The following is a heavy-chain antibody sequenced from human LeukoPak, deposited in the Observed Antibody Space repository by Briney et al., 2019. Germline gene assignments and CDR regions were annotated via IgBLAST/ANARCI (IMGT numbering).Heavy chain of an antibody. D-gene: IGHD6-19*01. V-gene: IGHV3-66*01. Sequence: GGSLRLSCAASGFTFSNYWMHWVRQAPGKGLEWVSVIYSGGGTYYADSVKGRFTISRDNSKNTLYLQMNSLRAEDTAVYYCARDSSGPLYWGQGTLVTVSS. CDR2: IYSGGGT. CDR1: GFTFSNYW. CDR3: ARDSSGPLY. J-gene: IGHJ4*02.